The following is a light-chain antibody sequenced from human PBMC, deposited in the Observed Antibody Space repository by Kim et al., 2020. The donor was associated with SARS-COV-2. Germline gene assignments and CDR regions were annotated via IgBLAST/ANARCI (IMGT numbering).Light chain of an antibody. CDR1: SSNIGSNP. Sequence: GQRVTISCSGSSSNIGSNPVNWYQQFPGAAPKLLIFTDNQRPSGVPDRFSGSKSGASASLAISGLQFEDEGDYYCAAWDDGLDGYFFGSGTKVTVL. CDR3: AAWDDGLDGYF. CDR2: TDN. J-gene: IGLJ1*01. V-gene: IGLV1-44*01.